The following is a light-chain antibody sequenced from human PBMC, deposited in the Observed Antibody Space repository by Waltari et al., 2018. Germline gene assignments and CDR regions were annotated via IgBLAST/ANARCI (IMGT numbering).Light chain of an antibody. CDR3: CSYAGIYNWV. CDR1: RNDIGSYNY. J-gene: IGLJ3*02. Sequence: QSALTQPRSVSGSPGQSVTISCTGTRNDIGSYNYVSWYQHHPGKAPKFIIFDVSKRPSGIPDRFSRSKSGKTASRTISGLQADDAADYYCCSYAGIYNWVFGGGTKLTVL. CDR2: DVS. V-gene: IGLV2-11*01.